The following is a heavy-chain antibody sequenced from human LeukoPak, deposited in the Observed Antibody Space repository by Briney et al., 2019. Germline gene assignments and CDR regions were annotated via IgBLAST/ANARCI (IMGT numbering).Heavy chain of an antibody. V-gene: IGHV3-64D*06. CDR3: VNQISGWVY. J-gene: IGHJ4*02. Sequence: GGSLRLSCSASGFTFSTLPMHWVRQAPGTGLEYVSGSSSNGGSTYYADSAKGRFIISRDNSKNTLYLQMSSLRPEDTAVYYCVNQISGWVYWGQGTLVTVSS. CDR1: GFTFSTLP. CDR2: SSSNGGST. D-gene: IGHD6-19*01.